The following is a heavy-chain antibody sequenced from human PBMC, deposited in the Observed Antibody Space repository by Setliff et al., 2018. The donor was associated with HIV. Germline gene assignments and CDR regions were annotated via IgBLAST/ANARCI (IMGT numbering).Heavy chain of an antibody. V-gene: IGHV3-74*01. CDR3: ARDKGPNLLDY. CDR1: GFTFDDYA. CDR2: INSDGSST. J-gene: IGHJ4*02. D-gene: IGHD2-8*01. Sequence: GGSLRLSCAASGFTFDDYAMHWVRQVPGKGLEWVSRINSDGSSTSYAVSVKGRFTISRDNAKNSLDLQMNSLRAEDTAVYYCARDKGPNLLDYWGQGTLVTVSS.